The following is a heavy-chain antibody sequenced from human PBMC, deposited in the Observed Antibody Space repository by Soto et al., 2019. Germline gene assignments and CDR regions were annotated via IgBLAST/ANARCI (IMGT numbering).Heavy chain of an antibody. D-gene: IGHD5-12*01. CDR3: AMSAGYGGAFDV. CDR2: ITNNGDTT. V-gene: IGHV3-23*04. J-gene: IGHJ3*01. CDR1: GFTFSIYA. Sequence: EKQLVESGGALAQPGGSLRLSCVGSGFTFSIYALTWVRQAPGKGLEWVSLITNNGDTTFFGDSVKGRFSISRDNSKNTLYLQLVILRAEDTAVYYCAMSAGYGGAFDVWGQGTMVAVSS.